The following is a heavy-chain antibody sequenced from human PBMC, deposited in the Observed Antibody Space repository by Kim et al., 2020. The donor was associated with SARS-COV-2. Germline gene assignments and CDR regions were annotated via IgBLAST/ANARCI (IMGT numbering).Heavy chain of an antibody. J-gene: IGHJ2*01. D-gene: IGHD3-10*01. Sequence: LQGRVTITADKSTSTAYMELSSLRSEDTAVYYCARDYRVRGVMSWYFDLWGRGTLVTVSS. CDR3: ARDYRVRGVMSWYFDL. V-gene: IGHV1-69*04.